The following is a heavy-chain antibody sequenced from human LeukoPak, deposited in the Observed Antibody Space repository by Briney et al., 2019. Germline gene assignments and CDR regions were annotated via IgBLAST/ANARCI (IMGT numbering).Heavy chain of an antibody. V-gene: IGHV4-30-4*08. CDR1: GGSISSGDYY. D-gene: IGHD6-19*01. Sequence: SQTLSLTCTVSGGSISSGDYYWSWIRQPPGKGLEWIGYIYYSGSTYYNPSLKSRVTISVDTSKNQFSLKLSSVTAADTAVYYCAGDAGYSSGWVDYWGQGTLVTVSS. CDR2: IYYSGST. J-gene: IGHJ4*02. CDR3: AGDAGYSSGWVDY.